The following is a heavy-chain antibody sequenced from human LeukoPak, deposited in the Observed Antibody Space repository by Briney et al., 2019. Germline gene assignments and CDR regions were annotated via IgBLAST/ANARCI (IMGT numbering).Heavy chain of an antibody. J-gene: IGHJ3*02. V-gene: IGHV1-3*01. Sequence: ASVKVSCKTSGYTFSMNVIHWMCQAPGQRLEWMGWINAGNGNTKYSQKFQGRVTITRDTSASTAYMELSSLRSEDTAVYYCARGGSITIFGVVISLHAFDIWGQGTMVTVSS. CDR1: GYTFSMNV. CDR3: ARGGSITIFGVVISLHAFDI. D-gene: IGHD3-3*01. CDR2: INAGNGNT.